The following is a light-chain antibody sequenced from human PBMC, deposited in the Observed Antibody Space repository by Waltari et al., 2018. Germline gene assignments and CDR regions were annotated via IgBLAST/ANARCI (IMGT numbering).Light chain of an antibody. CDR2: LGS. CDR3: MQALQTPYT. J-gene: IGKJ2*01. Sequence: DIVMTQSPLSLPVTPGEPASISCRSSQSLLHRNGYNYLDWYLQKPGQSPQLRVYLGSSRASGVPDRFSGSASGTDFTLKISRLEAEDVGVFYCMQALQTPYTFGQGTKLEIK. V-gene: IGKV2-28*01. CDR1: QSLLHRNGYNY.